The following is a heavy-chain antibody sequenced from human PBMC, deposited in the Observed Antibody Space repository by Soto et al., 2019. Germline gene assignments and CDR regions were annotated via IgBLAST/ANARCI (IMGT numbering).Heavy chain of an antibody. CDR3: LRVDWYYCGMDV. CDR2: IKSKTAGGTT. D-gene: IGHD2-21*01. CDR1: GFTFSNAC. V-gene: IGHV3-15*01. J-gene: IGHJ6*02. Sequence: EVQLVESGGGLVKPGGSLRLSCAASGFTFSNACMSWGRQAPGKGLEWVGRIKSKTAGGTTDYAAPVKGRFTISRDDSKNTLYLQMNSLKTEDTAVYYCLRVDWYYCGMDVWGQGTTVTVS.